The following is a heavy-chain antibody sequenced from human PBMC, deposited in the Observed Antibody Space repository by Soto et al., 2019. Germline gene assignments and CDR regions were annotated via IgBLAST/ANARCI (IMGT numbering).Heavy chain of an antibody. CDR2: ISYEGSNT. J-gene: IGHJ6*02. V-gene: IGHV3-30-3*01. Sequence: QVHLVESGGGVVQPGRSLRFSCVASGFTFDTYGIHWVRQAPGKGLQWVALISYEGSNTYYADSVRGRFTISRDNSKNPLYLQINALRPEDTGVYYCARVTPGNNLYYFSGLDVWGQGTSVTVSS. CDR3: ARVTPGNNLYYFSGLDV. D-gene: IGHD1-1*01. CDR1: GFTFDTYG.